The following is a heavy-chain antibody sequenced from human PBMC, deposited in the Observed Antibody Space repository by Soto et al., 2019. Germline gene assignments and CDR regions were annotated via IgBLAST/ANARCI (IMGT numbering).Heavy chain of an antibody. D-gene: IGHD2-21*02. J-gene: IGHJ3*02. CDR3: ARGRTVYCGGDCYSGAPNAFDI. V-gene: IGHV1-69*01. CDR1: GGTFSSYA. CDR2: IIPIFGTA. Sequence: QVQLVQSGAEVKKPGSSVKVSCKASGGTFSSYAISWVRQAPGQGLEWMGGIIPIFGTANYAQKFQGRVTITADESTSTAYMELSSLRSEDTAVYYCARGRTVYCGGDCYSGAPNAFDIWGQGTMVTVSS.